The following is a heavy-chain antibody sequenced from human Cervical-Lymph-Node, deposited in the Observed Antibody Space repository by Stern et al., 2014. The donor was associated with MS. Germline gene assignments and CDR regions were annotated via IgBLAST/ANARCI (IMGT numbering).Heavy chain of an antibody. CDR1: GDTFSPPS. CDR2: ILPLFGAA. J-gene: IGHJ5*01. D-gene: IGHD2-21*02. CDR3: ARGAYCGGDCYWGWFDS. Sequence: QVPLVESGAEVKRPGSSVTVSCKSSGDTFSPPSIRWVLRAPGHGLAWVGGILPLFGAADYAKMFQGRVTITADESTTTAYMELSSLRSEDTAIYYCARGAYCGGDCYWGWFDSWGQGTLVTVSS. V-gene: IGHV1-69*01.